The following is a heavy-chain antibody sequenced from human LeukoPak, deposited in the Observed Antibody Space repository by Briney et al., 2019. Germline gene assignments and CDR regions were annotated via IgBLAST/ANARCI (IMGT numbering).Heavy chain of an antibody. V-gene: IGHV3-7*01. Sequence: GGSLRLSCVASGFTVSTNYMSWVRQAPGKGLECVANIKPDGTEKYYVDSVKGRFTISRDNAKNSLYLQMNSLRAEDTAVYYCASGNSFDYWGQGTLVTVSS. CDR1: GFTVSTNY. CDR3: ASGNSFDY. D-gene: IGHD1-26*01. CDR2: IKPDGTEK. J-gene: IGHJ4*02.